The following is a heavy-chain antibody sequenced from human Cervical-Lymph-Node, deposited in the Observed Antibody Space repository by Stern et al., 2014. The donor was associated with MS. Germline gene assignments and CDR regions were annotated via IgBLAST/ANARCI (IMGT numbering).Heavy chain of an antibody. V-gene: IGHV3-21*01. CDR2: ISSSSSYI. D-gene: IGHD3-10*01. CDR3: ARVILWFGELSYFDY. Sequence: EMKLVESGGGLVKPGGSLRLSCAASGFTFSSYSMNWVRQATGKGLEWVSSISSSSSYIYYADSVKGRFTISRDNAKNSLYLQMNSLRAEDTAVYYCARVILWFGELSYFDYWGQGTLVTVSS. CDR1: GFTFSSYS. J-gene: IGHJ4*02.